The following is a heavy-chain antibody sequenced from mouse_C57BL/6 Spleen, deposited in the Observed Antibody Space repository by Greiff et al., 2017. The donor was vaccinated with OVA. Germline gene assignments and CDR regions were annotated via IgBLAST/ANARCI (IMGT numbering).Heavy chain of an antibody. CDR1: GYTFTSYW. V-gene: IGHV1-72*01. CDR2: IDPNSGGT. D-gene: IGHD2-2*01. CDR3: ASPSTMVTDWYFDV. Sequence: QVQLQQPGAELVKPGASVKLSCKASGYTFTSYWMHWVKQRPGRGLEWIGRIDPNSGGTKYNDKFKSKATLTVDKPSSTAYMQLSSLTSEDSAVYYCASPSTMVTDWYFDVWGTGTTVTVSS. J-gene: IGHJ1*03.